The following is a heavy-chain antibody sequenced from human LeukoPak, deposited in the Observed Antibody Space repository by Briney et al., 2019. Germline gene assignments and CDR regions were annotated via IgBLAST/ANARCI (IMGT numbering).Heavy chain of an antibody. Sequence: PSETLSLTCTVSGGSISSYYWSWIRQPAGKGLEWIGEIYHSGSTNYNPSLKSRVTISVDKSKNQFSLKLSSVTAADTAVYYCARVKDGYNYDYWGQGTLVTVSS. J-gene: IGHJ4*02. D-gene: IGHD5-24*01. V-gene: IGHV4-59*12. CDR1: GGSISSYY. CDR3: ARVKDGYNYDY. CDR2: IYHSGST.